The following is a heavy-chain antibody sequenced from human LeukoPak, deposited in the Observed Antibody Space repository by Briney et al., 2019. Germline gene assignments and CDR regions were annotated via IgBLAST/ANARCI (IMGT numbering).Heavy chain of an antibody. CDR1: GGTFTSYA. D-gene: IGHD1-26*01. J-gene: IGHJ4*02. CDR3: ASGVGATPSLFDY. CDR2: IIPIFGIA. Sequence: SVTVSCTASGGTFTSYAISWVRQAPGQGLEWMGRIIPIFGIANYAQKFQGRVTITADKSTSTAYMELSSLRSDDTAVYYCASGVGATPSLFDYWGQGTLVTVSS. V-gene: IGHV1-69*04.